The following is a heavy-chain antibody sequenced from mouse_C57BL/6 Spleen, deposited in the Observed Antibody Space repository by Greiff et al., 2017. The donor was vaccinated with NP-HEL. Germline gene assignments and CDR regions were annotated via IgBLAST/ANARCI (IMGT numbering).Heavy chain of an antibody. CDR2: ISSGSSTI. D-gene: IGHD1-1*01. V-gene: IGHV5-17*01. CDR1: GFTFSDYG. J-gene: IGHJ2*01. Sequence: EVKLVESGGGLVKPGGSLKLSCAASGFTFSDYGMHWVRQAPEKGLEWVAYISSGSSTIYYADTVKGRFTISRDNAKKALFLQMTSLMSEDTAMYYCARRETTVVDYFDYWGQGTTLTVSS. CDR3: ARRETTVVDYFDY.